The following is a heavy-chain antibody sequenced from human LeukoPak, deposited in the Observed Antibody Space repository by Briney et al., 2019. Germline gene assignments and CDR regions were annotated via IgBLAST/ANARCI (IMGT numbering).Heavy chain of an antibody. Sequence: PGGSLRLSCAASGFTFSSYDMHWVRQTTGKGLEWVSAIGTAGDTYYPGSVKGRFTISRENAKNSLYLQMNSLRAGDTAVYYCARGISSGWFHGTLLTLGLDYWGQGTLVTVSS. CDR1: GFTFSSYD. V-gene: IGHV3-13*01. CDR2: IGTAGDT. CDR3: ARGISSGWFHGTLLTLGLDY. D-gene: IGHD6-19*01. J-gene: IGHJ4*02.